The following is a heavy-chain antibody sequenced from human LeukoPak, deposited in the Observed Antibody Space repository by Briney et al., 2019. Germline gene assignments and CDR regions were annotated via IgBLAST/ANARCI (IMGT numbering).Heavy chain of an antibody. CDR1: GYTFTSYD. CDR3: ARAFSEQWLVGLYYYYYMDV. CDR2: MNPNSGNT. V-gene: IGHV1-8*03. D-gene: IGHD6-19*01. J-gene: IGHJ6*03. Sequence: EASVKVSCKASGYTFTSYDINWVRQATGQGLEWMGWMNPNSGNTGYAQKFQGRVTITRNTSISTAYMELSSLRSEDTAVYYCARAFSEQWLVGLYYYYYMDVWGKGTTATVSS.